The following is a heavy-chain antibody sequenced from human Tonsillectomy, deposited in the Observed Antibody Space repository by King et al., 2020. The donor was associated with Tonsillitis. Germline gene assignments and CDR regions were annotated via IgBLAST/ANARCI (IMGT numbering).Heavy chain of an antibody. Sequence: VQLQQWGAGLLKPSETLSLTCAVYGGSFSGYYWSWIRQPPGKGLEWIGEINHSGSTNYNPSLKSRVTISVDTSKNQFSLKLSSVTAADTAVYYCASFITMVRGATRNVWGKGTTVTVSS. V-gene: IGHV4-34*01. CDR2: INHSGST. D-gene: IGHD3-10*01. J-gene: IGHJ6*04. CDR3: ASFITMVRGATRNV. CDR1: GGSFSGYY.